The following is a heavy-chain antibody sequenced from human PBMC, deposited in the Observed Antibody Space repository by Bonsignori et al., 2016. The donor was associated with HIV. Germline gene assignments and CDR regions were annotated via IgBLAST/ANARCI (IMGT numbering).Heavy chain of an antibody. CDR3: VRDVIPVAGTALFES. D-gene: IGHD1-1*01. CDR2: INPRSTYM. J-gene: IGHJ4*02. Sequence: VRQAPGKGLEWVSSINPRSTYMYYADSVEGRFTISRDDAKNSLFLQMNGLRVEDTAVYYCVRDVIPVAGTALFESWGQGTLVTVSS. V-gene: IGHV3-21*01.